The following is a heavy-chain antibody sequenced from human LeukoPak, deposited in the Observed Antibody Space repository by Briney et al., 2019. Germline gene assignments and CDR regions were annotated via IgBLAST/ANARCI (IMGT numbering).Heavy chain of an antibody. V-gene: IGHV4-59*01. J-gene: IGHJ3*02. CDR3: AREAQTDYGDYVDDAFDI. Sequence: PSETLSLTCTVSGGSISSNYWSWIRQPPGKGLEWIGYIYYSGSTNYNPSLKSRVTISVDTSKNQFSLKLSSVTAADTAVYYCAREAQTDYGDYVDDAFDIWGQGTMVTVSS. D-gene: IGHD4-17*01. CDR2: IYYSGST. CDR1: GGSISSNY.